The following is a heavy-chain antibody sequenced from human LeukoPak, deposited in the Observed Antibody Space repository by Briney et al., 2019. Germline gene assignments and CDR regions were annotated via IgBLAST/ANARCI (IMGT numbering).Heavy chain of an antibody. CDR1: GASISNYY. CDR2: VSYSGRT. J-gene: IGHJ4*02. D-gene: IGHD6-19*01. CDR3: ARAVAGTSSRLFDY. Sequence: SETLSLTCTVSGASISNYYWSWIRQPPGKGLECIGYVSYSGRTNHNPSLKSRVTISADTSKNQFSLKLTSVTAADTAVYYCARAVAGTSSRLFDYWGQGTLVTVSS. V-gene: IGHV4-59*08.